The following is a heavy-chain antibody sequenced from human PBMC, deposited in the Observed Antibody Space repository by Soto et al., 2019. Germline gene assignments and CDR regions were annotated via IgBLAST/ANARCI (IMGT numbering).Heavy chain of an antibody. CDR3: SRDFRYDILTGYYTQRALDY. J-gene: IGHJ4*02. Sequence: QVQLVQSGAEVKKPGASVKVSCKASGYTFTSYAMHWVRQAPGQRLEWMGWINAGNGNTKYSQKFQGRVTITRETSARTVYMELIRLRSEGTAVYYCSRDFRYDILTGYYTQRALDYWGEGTLVTVSS. D-gene: IGHD3-9*01. CDR2: INAGNGNT. V-gene: IGHV1-3*01. CDR1: GYTFTSYA.